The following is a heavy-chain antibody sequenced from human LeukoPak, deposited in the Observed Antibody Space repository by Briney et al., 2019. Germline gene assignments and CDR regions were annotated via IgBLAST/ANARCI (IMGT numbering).Heavy chain of an antibody. J-gene: IGHJ4*02. CDR3: AMEGYSGNYPAY. Sequence: GGSLRLSCAVSGFRLGGHWMSWVRQAPGKGLEWVSSISSSSSYIYYADSVKGRFTISRDNAKNSLYLQMNSLRADDTAVYYCAMEGYSGNYPAYWGQGTLVTVSS. CDR2: ISSSSSYI. V-gene: IGHV3-21*01. CDR1: GFRLGGHW. D-gene: IGHD1-26*01.